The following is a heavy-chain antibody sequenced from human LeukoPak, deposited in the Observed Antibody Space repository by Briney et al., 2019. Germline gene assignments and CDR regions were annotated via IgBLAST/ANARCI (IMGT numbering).Heavy chain of an antibody. V-gene: IGHV1-69*05. D-gene: IGHD3-22*01. J-gene: IGHJ4*02. Sequence: SVEVSCKASGGTFSSYAISWVRQAPGQGLEWMGGIIPIFGTANYAQKFQGRVTITTDESTSTAYMELSSLRSEDTAVYYCARGGSAWLLLGYFDYWGQGTLVTVSS. CDR1: GGTFSSYA. CDR2: IIPIFGTA. CDR3: ARGGSAWLLLGYFDY.